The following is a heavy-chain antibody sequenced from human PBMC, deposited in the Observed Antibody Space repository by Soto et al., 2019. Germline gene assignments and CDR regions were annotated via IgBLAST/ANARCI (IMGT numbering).Heavy chain of an antibody. D-gene: IGHD3-10*01. V-gene: IGHV1-69*01. Sequence: QVQLVQSGAEVKKPGASVKLSCTASGVTFSSYAISWVRQAPGQGLEWMGGISPIFGTANYAQKFQGRVTITADESTSTAHMELSSLRSEDTAVYYCARDPQGTGAFDIWGQGTMVTVSS. J-gene: IGHJ3*02. CDR1: GVTFSSYA. CDR3: ARDPQGTGAFDI. CDR2: ISPIFGTA.